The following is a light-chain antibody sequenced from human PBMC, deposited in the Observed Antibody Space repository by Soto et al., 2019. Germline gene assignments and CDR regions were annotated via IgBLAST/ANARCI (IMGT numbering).Light chain of an antibody. CDR1: RSISNW. CDR3: QQIYSAPLT. V-gene: IGKV1-5*01. Sequence: DIQMTQSPSTLSASVGDRVTITCRASRSISNWLAWYQQRPGIAPKLLIFDASILQSGVPSRFSGSGSGTEFTLTISRLQTDDFATYYCQQIYSAPLTFGGGTKVDIK. CDR2: DAS. J-gene: IGKJ4*01.